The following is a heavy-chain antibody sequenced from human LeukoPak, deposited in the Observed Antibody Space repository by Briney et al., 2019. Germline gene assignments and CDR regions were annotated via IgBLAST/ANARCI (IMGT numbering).Heavy chain of an antibody. CDR3: ARPAADCGGDCYWAFDY. Sequence: GGSLRLSCAASGFTFNNFAMTWVRQAPGKGLEWVSGISGSGRNTNYADSVKGRFTISRDNAKNSLYLQMNSLRAEDTAVYYCARPAADCGGDCYWAFDYWGQGTLVTVSS. J-gene: IGHJ4*02. CDR1: GFTFNNFA. D-gene: IGHD2-21*01. CDR2: ISGSGRNT. V-gene: IGHV3-23*01.